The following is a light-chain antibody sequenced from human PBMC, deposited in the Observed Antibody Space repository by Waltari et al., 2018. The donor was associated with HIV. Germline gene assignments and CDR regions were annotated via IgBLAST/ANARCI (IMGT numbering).Light chain of an antibody. CDR3: QSYDNENPVL. CDR2: KDD. J-gene: IGLJ2*01. V-gene: IGLV6-57*01. Sequence: NFMLTQPHSVSESPGKTVTISCTRSSGSIASNYVPWYQQRPGRSPTTVIYKDDQRPSGVPDRFSGSIDSSSNSASLTISGLRTEDEADYYCQSYDNENPVLFGGGTKLTVL. CDR1: SGSIASNY.